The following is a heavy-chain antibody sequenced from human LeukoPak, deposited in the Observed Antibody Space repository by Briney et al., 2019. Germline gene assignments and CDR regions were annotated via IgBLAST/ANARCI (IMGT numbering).Heavy chain of an antibody. CDR1: GFTFRNYC. CDR2: IKQDESEK. J-gene: IGHJ4*02. CDR3: ARVYYQDSGTSYRHLDY. V-gene: IGHV3-7*01. Sequence: GGSLRLSCAASGFTFRNYCMTWVRQVPGKGLEWVASIKQDESEKYFLDSVKGRFTIFRDNAENSLYLQMNSLRAEDTAVYYCARVYYQDSGTSYRHLDYWGQGTLVTVSS. D-gene: IGHD3-22*01.